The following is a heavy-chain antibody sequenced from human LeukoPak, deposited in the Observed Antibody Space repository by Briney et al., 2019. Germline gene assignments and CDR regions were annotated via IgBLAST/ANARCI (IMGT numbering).Heavy chain of an antibody. CDR3: ARDTRGERKYAFDI. V-gene: IGHV4-59*01. Sequence: PSETLSLTCTVSGGSISSYYWSWIRQPPGMGLEWIGYMYYSGSTNYNPSLKSRVTISVDTSKNQFSLKLSSVTAADTAVYYCARDTRGERKYAFDIWGQGTMVTVSS. J-gene: IGHJ3*02. D-gene: IGHD3-16*01. CDR1: GGSISSYY. CDR2: MYYSGST.